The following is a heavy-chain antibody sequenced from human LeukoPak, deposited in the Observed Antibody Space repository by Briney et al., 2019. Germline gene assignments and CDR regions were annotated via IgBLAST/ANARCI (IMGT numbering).Heavy chain of an antibody. CDR2: IKSKTDGGTT. D-gene: IGHD1-1*01. J-gene: IGHJ4*02. Sequence: PGGSRRLSCAASGFTVSNAWMSWVRQAPGEGLEWVGRIKSKTDGGTTDYAAPVKGRFTISRDDSKNTLYLQMNSLKTEDTAVYYCTTAGRGNYFDYWGQGTLVTVSS. CDR3: TTAGRGNYFDY. V-gene: IGHV3-15*01. CDR1: GFTVSNAW.